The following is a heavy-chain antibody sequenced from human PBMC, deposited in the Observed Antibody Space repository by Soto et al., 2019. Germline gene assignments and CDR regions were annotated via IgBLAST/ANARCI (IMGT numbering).Heavy chain of an antibody. Sequence: ASVKVSCKASGYTFTSYGISWVRQAPGQGLEWMGWISAYNGNTNYAQKLQGRVTMTTDTSTSTAYMELRSLRSDDTAVYYCVRNQLYMTTVTASFNSGGQANLVTGSS. D-gene: IGHD4-17*01. J-gene: IGHJ5*01. CDR1: GYTFTSYG. CDR3: VRNQLYMTTVTASFNS. CDR2: ISAYNGNT. V-gene: IGHV1-18*01.